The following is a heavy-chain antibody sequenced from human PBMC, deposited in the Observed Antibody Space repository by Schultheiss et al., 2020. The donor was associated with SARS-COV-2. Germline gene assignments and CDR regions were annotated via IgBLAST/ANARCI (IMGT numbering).Heavy chain of an antibody. CDR3: ARVRTVVVILYYFDY. CDR2: IYYSGST. J-gene: IGHJ4*02. D-gene: IGHD3-22*01. CDR1: GFTFSSYW. V-gene: IGHV4-59*12. Sequence: GSLRLSCAASGFTFSSYWMSWIRQPPGKGLEWIGYIYYSGSTYYNPSLKSRVTISVDTSKNQFSLKLSSVTAADTAVYYCARVRTVVVILYYFDYWGQGTLVTVSS.